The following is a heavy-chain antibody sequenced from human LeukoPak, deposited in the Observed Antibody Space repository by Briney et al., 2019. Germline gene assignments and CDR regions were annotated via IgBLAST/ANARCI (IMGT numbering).Heavy chain of an antibody. CDR3: ARGYSSGWFVDY. CDR2: ISYSGST. Sequence: SENLSLTCTVSGGSFSSPDYYWSWIRQPPGKGLEWIGYISYSGSTNYNPSLKSRVTISVDTSKNQFSLKLSSVTAADTAVYYCARGYSSGWFVDYWGQGTLVTVSS. D-gene: IGHD6-19*01. V-gene: IGHV4-61*08. CDR1: GGSFSSPDYY. J-gene: IGHJ4*02.